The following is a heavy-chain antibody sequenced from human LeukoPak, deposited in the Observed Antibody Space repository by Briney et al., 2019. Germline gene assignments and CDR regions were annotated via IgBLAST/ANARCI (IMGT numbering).Heavy chain of an antibody. CDR2: INHSGST. CDR1: GGSFSGYY. D-gene: IGHD5-18*01. Sequence: PSETLSLTCAVYGGSFSGYYWSWIRQPPGKGLEWIGEINHSGSTNYNPSLKSRVTISVDTSKNQFSLKLSSVTAADTAVYYCARGGYSYGEYFDYWGQGTLVTVSS. V-gene: IGHV4-34*01. J-gene: IGHJ4*02. CDR3: ARGGYSYGEYFDY.